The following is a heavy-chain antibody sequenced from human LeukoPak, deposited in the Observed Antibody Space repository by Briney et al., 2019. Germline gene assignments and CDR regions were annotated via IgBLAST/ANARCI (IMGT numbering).Heavy chain of an antibody. CDR2: IYYSGST. Sequence: PSETLSLTCTVSGGSISSYYWSWIRQPPGKGLEWIGYIYYSGSTNYNPSLKSRVTISVDTSKNQFSMKLSSVTAADTAVYYCARRGLGYDILTGPLVGWFDPWGQGTLVTVSS. V-gene: IGHV4-59*01. J-gene: IGHJ5*02. CDR3: ARRGLGYDILTGPLVGWFDP. D-gene: IGHD3-9*01. CDR1: GGSISSYY.